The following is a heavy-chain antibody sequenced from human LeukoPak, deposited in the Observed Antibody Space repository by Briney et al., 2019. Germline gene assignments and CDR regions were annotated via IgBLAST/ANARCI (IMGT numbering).Heavy chain of an antibody. D-gene: IGHD3-3*01. J-gene: IGHJ6*02. CDR3: ARDLLKDFGVVIIRRYYYGMDV. Sequence: GGSLRLSCAASGFTLSSYEMNWVRQAPGKGLEWVAVISYDGSNKYYADSVKGRFTISRDNSKNTLYLQMNSLRAEDTAVYYCARDLLKDFGVVIIRRYYYGMDVWGQGTTVTVSS. CDR2: ISYDGSNK. V-gene: IGHV3-30-3*01. CDR1: GFTLSSYE.